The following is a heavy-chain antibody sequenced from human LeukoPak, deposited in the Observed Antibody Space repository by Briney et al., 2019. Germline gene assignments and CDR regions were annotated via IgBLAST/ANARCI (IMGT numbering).Heavy chain of an antibody. V-gene: IGHV1-18*01. J-gene: IGHJ4*02. Sequence: AASVKVSCKASGGTFSSYAISWVRQAPGQGLEWMGWISAYNGNTNYAQKLQGRVTMTTDTSTSTAYMELRSLRSDDTAVYYCARGSEDYGDYVLDYWGQGTLVTVSS. D-gene: IGHD4-17*01. CDR1: GGTFSSYA. CDR3: ARGSEDYGDYVLDY. CDR2: ISAYNGNT.